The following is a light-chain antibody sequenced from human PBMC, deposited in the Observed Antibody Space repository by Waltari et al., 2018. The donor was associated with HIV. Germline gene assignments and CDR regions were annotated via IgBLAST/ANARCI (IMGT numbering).Light chain of an antibody. CDR2: KDP. J-gene: IGLJ3*02. CDR3: QSADSNYPYFLG. Sequence: SYELTKQPSVSVSPAQTAMITCPADILPKQHAYWHQQRPGQAPVLVMYKDPERPSGIPERFSGSSSGTTVTLTIGGVRAEDEADYYCQSADSNYPYFLGFGGGTKLTVL. CDR1: ILPKQH. V-gene: IGLV3-25*03.